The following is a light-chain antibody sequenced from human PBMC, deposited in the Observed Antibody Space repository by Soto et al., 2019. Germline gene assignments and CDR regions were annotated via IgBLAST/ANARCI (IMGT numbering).Light chain of an antibody. CDR2: DVS. V-gene: IGLV2-14*01. CDR1: SSEVGGYNY. CDR3: SSYTSSATFYV. Sequence: QSVLTQPASVSGSLGQSITISCTGTSSEVGGYNYVSWYQQHPGKAPKLMIYDVSNRPSGVSNRFSGSKSGNTASLTISGLQAEDEADYYCSSYTSSATFYVFGTGTKLTVL. J-gene: IGLJ1*01.